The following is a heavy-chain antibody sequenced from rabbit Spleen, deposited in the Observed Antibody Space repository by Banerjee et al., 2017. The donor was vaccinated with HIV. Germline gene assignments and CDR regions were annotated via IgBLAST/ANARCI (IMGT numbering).Heavy chain of an antibody. CDR1: GIDFSSYYY. CDR3: ARTRVGVSRTNL. D-gene: IGHD1-1*01. Sequence: QSLEESGGDLVKPGASLTLTCTASGIDFSSYYYMCWVRQAPGKGLEWIACIYTGDGGTYYASWAKGRFTASKTSSTTVTLQMTSLTVADTATYFCARTRVGVSRTNLWGQGTLVTVS. J-gene: IGHJ4*01. CDR2: IYTGDGGT. V-gene: IGHV1S40*01.